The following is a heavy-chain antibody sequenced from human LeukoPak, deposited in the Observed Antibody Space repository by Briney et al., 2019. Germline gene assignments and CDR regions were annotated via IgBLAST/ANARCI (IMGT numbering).Heavy chain of an antibody. CDR2: ISGSGGST. Sequence: PGGSLRLSCAASGFTFSSYAMSWVRQAPGKGLEWVSAISGSGGSTYYADSLTGRFTISRDNSKHTLYLQMNSLRAEDTAVYYCAKALTFPYSSSWYGGFDYWGQGTLVTVSS. CDR1: GFTFSSYA. V-gene: IGHV3-23*01. CDR3: AKALTFPYSSSWYGGFDY. D-gene: IGHD6-13*01. J-gene: IGHJ4*02.